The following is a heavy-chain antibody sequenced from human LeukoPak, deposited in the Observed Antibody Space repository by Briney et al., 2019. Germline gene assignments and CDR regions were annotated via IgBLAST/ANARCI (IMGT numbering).Heavy chain of an antibody. D-gene: IGHD1-26*01. V-gene: IGHV1-69*13. J-gene: IGHJ4*02. CDR1: GGTFSSYA. CDR2: IIPIFGTA. CDR3: ARTPRSYPKEFDY. Sequence: SVKVSCKASGGTFSSYAISWVRQAPGQGLEWMGGIIPIFGTANYAQKFQGRVTITADESTSTAYMELSSLRSEDTAVYYCARTPRSYPKEFDYWGQGTLVTVSS.